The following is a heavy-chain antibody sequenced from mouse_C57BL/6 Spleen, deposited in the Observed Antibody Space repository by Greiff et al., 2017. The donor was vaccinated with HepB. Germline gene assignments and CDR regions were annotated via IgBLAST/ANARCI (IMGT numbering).Heavy chain of an antibody. Sequence: QVQLKESGPGLVQPSQSLSITCTVSGFSLTSYGVHWVRQSPGKGLEWLGVIWRGGSTDYNAAFMSILSITTDNSKSQVFFKMNSLQADDTAIYYCASPYYGSSPKWYFDVWGKRTTVTVAS. CDR3: ASPYYGSSPKWYFDV. CDR2: IWRGGST. CDR1: GFSLTSYG. J-gene: IGHJ1*03. D-gene: IGHD1-1*01. V-gene: IGHV2-5*01.